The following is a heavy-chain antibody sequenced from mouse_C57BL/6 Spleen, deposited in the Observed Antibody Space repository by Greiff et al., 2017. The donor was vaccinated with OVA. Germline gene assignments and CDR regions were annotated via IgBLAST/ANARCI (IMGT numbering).Heavy chain of an antibody. CDR3: ARYDYDGFDY. CDR2: INPNNGGT. V-gene: IGHV1-26*01. J-gene: IGHJ2*01. CDR1: GYTFTDYY. Sequence: EVQLQQSGPELVKPGASVKISCKASGYTFTDYYMNWVNQSHGKSLEWIGDINPNNGGTSYNQKFKGKATLTVDKSSSTAYMELRSLTSEDSAVYYCARYDYDGFDYWGQGTTLTVSS. D-gene: IGHD2-4*01.